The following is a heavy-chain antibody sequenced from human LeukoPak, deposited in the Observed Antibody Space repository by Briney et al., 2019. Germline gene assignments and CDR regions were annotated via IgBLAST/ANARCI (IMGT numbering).Heavy chain of an antibody. J-gene: IGHJ4*02. Sequence: SETLSLTCTVSGDSIRNKYWSWLRQRPGKGLEWFGFIHHSGGTNYNPSFKSRFTISVDTSNNQFSLKLPSVPAADTAVYYCPRTDDYFDRRGFFLYFFDHWGPGPPVTVSP. CDR3: PRTDDYFDRRGFFLYFFDH. CDR2: IHHSGGT. CDR1: GDSIRNKY. V-gene: IGHV4-59*01. D-gene: IGHD3-22*01.